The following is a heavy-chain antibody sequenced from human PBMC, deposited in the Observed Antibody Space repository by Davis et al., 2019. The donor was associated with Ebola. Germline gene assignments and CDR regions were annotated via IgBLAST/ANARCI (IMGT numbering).Heavy chain of an antibody. J-gene: IGHJ3*02. CDR3: ARTSIVGTTTTASDI. Sequence: AASVKVSCKASGYTFTSYDINWVRQATGQGLEWMGWISAYNGNTNYAQKVQGRVTMTTDTSTGTAYLDLRSLRSDDTAVYFCARTSIVGTTTTASDIWGQGTLVTVSS. CDR1: GYTFTSYD. D-gene: IGHD1-26*01. V-gene: IGHV1-18*01. CDR2: ISAYNGNT.